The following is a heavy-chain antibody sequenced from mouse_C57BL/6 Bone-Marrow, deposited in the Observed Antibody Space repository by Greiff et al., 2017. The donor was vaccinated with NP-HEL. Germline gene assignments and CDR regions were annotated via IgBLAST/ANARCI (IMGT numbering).Heavy chain of an antibody. CDR3: ARGSSYDYAMDY. Sequence: VQLQQPGAELVMPGASVKLSCKASGYTFTSYWMHWVKQRPGQGLEWIGEIDPSDSYTNYNQKFKGKSTLTVDKSSSTAYMQLSSLTSEDSAVYYGARGSSYDYAMDYWGQGTSVTVSS. D-gene: IGHD1-1*01. J-gene: IGHJ4*01. V-gene: IGHV1-69*01. CDR1: GYTFTSYW. CDR2: IDPSDSYT.